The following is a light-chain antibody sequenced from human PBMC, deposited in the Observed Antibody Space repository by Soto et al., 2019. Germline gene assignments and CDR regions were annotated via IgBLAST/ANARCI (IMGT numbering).Light chain of an antibody. CDR1: QSISSY. CDR2: AAS. J-gene: IGKJ5*01. V-gene: IGKV1-39*01. CDR3: QQSYSTPSIT. Sequence: DIHMTQSPSSLSASFRDRVTITFRASQSISSYLNWYQQKPGKAPKLLIYAASSLQSGVPSRFSGSGSGTDFTLTISSLQPEDFATYYCQQSYSTPSITFGQGTRLEIK.